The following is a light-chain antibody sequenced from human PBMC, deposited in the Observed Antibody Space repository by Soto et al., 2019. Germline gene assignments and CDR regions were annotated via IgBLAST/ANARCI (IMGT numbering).Light chain of an antibody. CDR2: GAS. V-gene: IGKV3-20*01. CDR3: QQYFSTPT. J-gene: IGKJ4*01. CDR1: QSVSSSY. Sequence: EIVLTQSPGTLSLSPGERATLSCRASQSVSSSYLAWYQQKPGQAPRLLIYGASSRATGIPDRFSGSGSGTDFTLTVSSLQAEDVAVYFCQQYFSTPTFGGGTKVEI.